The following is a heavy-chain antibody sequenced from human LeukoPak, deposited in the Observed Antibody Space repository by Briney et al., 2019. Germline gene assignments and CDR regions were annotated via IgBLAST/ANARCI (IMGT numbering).Heavy chain of an antibody. CDR2: ISAYNGNT. CDR3: AREYYDFWSGSWDGYGMDV. V-gene: IGHV1-18*01. J-gene: IGHJ6*02. D-gene: IGHD3-3*01. CDR1: GYTFTSYG. Sequence: ASVKVSCKASGYTFTSYGISWVRPAPGQGLEWMGWISAYNGNTNYAQKLQGRVTMTTDTSTSTAYMELRSLRSDDTAVYYCAREYYDFWSGSWDGYGMDVWGQGTTVTVSS.